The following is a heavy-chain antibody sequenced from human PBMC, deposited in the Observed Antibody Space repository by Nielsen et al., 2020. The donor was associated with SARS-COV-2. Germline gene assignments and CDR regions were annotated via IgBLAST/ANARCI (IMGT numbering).Heavy chain of an antibody. J-gene: IGHJ3*02. CDR3: ARDHGGDFWSGYYDAFDI. Sequence: WVRQAPGQGLEWMGWMNPNSGNTGYAQKFQGRVTMTRNTSISTAYMELSSLRSEDTAVYYCARDHGGDFWSGYYDAFDIWGQGTMVTVSS. D-gene: IGHD3-3*01. CDR2: MNPNSGNT. V-gene: IGHV1-8*01.